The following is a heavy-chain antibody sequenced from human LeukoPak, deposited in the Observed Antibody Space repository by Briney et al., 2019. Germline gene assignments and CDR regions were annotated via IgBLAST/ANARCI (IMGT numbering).Heavy chain of an antibody. V-gene: IGHV3-30-3*01. CDR3: ARDGPDDSIDY. Sequence: GRSLRLSCAASGFTLSSYAMHWVRQAPGKGLEWLAVISYDGSNKYYADSVKGRFTISRDNSKNTLYLQMISLRAEDTAVYYCARDGPDDSIDYWGQGTLVTVSS. J-gene: IGHJ4*02. CDR2: ISYDGSNK. CDR1: GFTLSSYA. D-gene: IGHD3-22*01.